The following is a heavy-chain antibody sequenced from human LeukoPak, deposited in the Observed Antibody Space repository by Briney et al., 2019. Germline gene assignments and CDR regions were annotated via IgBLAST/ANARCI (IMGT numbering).Heavy chain of an antibody. V-gene: IGHV4-59*08. CDR2: IYYSGST. CDR1: GGSTSSYY. CDR3: ARHLSRSNAFDI. J-gene: IGHJ3*02. Sequence: SETLSLTCTVSGGSTSSYYWSWIRQPPGKGLEWIGYIYYSGSTNYNPSLKSRVTISVDTSKNQFSLKLSSVTAADTAVYYCARHLSRSNAFDIWGQGTMVTVSS. D-gene: IGHD5/OR15-5a*01.